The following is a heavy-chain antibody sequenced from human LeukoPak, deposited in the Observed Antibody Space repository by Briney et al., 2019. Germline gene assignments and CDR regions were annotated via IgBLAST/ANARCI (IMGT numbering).Heavy chain of an antibody. J-gene: IGHJ4*02. CDR2: INHSGST. D-gene: IGHD3-22*01. V-gene: IGHV4-34*01. Sequence: PSETLSLTCAVYGGSFSGYYWSWIRQPPGKGLEWIGEINHSGSTNYNPSLKSRVTISVDTSKNQFSLKLSSVTAADTAVYYCARGKRGKGLKPYYYDSSGYWPIDYWGQGTLVTVSS. CDR3: ARGKRGKGLKPYYYDSSGYWPIDY. CDR1: GGSFSGYY.